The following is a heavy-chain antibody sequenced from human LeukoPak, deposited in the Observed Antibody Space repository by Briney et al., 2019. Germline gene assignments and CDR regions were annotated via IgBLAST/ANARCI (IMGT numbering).Heavy chain of an antibody. CDR1: GGTFSSYA. Sequence: SVKVSCKASGGTFSSYAISWVRQAPGQGLEWMGGIIPIFGTTNYAQKFQGRVTITADESTSTAYMELSSLRSEDTAVYYCAREYSSGWYYFDYWGQGTLVTVSS. D-gene: IGHD6-19*01. CDR3: AREYSSGWYYFDY. V-gene: IGHV1-69*01. CDR2: IIPIFGTT. J-gene: IGHJ4*02.